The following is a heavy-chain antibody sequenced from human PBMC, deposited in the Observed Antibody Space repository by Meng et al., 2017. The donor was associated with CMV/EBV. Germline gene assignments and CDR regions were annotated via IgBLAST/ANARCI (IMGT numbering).Heavy chain of an antibody. CDR2: ISYDGSNK. D-gene: IGHD3-3*01. CDR1: FSSNA. CDR3: ARGTRITIFGVVNLGYFDY. Sequence: FSSNAMDGGRQAPGKRLEWVAVISYDGSNKYYAESVKGRFTISRDNSKNTLYLQMNSLRAEDTAVYYCARGTRITIFGVVNLGYFDYWGQGTLVTVSS. J-gene: IGHJ4*02. V-gene: IGHV3-30-3*01.